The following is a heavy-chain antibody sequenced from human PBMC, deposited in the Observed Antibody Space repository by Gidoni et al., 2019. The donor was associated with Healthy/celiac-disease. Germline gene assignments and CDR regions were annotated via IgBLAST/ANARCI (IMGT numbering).Heavy chain of an antibody. CDR2: ISAYNGNT. D-gene: IGHD3-16*01. J-gene: IGHJ6*02. Sequence: QVQLVQSVAEVKKPGASVKVSCTASGYPFTSYGISWVRQAPGQGLEWMGWISAYNGNTNYAQKLQGRVTMTTDTSTSTAYMELRSLRSDDTAVYYCARDTYLWSWVLWGDVWGQGTTVTVSS. CDR3: ARDTYLWSWVLWGDV. V-gene: IGHV1-18*01. CDR1: GYPFTSYG.